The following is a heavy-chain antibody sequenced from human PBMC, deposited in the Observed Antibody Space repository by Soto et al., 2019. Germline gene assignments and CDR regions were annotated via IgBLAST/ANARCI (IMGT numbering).Heavy chain of an antibody. CDR3: ARDRGTADSSGWELYYYYYYGMDV. V-gene: IGHV3-21*01. J-gene: IGHJ6*02. CDR2: ISSSSSYI. D-gene: IGHD6-19*01. Sequence: PGGSLRLSCAASGFTFSSYSMNWVRQAPGKGLEWVSSISSSSSYIYYADSVKGRFTIPRDNAKNSLYLQMNSLRAEDTAVYYCARDRGTADSSGWELYYYYYYGMDVWGQGTTVTVSS. CDR1: GFTFSSYS.